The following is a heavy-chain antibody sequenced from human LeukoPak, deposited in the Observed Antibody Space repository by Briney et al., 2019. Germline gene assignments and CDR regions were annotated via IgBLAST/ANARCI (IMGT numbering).Heavy chain of an antibody. Sequence: SETLSLTCTVSGDSIGSYNWSWIRQPAEKGLEWIGRIYTNGGTNYNPSLKSRVTMSVDTSKNQFSLKLNSVTAADTAVYYCARDNSGGDHWLDSWGQGTLVTVTS. D-gene: IGHD2-21*01. V-gene: IGHV4-4*07. J-gene: IGHJ5*01. CDR3: ARDNSGGDHWLDS. CDR2: IYTNGGT. CDR1: GDSIGSYN.